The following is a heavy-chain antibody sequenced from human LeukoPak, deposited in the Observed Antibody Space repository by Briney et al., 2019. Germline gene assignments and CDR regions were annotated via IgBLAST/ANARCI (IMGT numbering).Heavy chain of an antibody. CDR1: GGSISSSSYY. CDR3: ARHSGIAAAGGGY. J-gene: IGHJ4*02. D-gene: IGHD6-13*01. CDR2: IYYSGST. V-gene: IGHV4-39*01. Sequence: SETLSLTCTVSGGSISSSSYYWGWIRQPPGKGLEWIGSIYYSGSTYYNPSLKSRVTISVDTSKNQFSLKLSSVTAADTAVYYCARHSGIAAAGGGYWGQGTLVTVSS.